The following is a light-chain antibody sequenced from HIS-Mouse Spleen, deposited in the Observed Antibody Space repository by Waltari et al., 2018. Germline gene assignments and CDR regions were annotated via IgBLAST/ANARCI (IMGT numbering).Light chain of an antibody. J-gene: IGLJ3*02. CDR3: AAWDDSLSGWV. V-gene: IGLV1-47*01. Sequence: QSVLTQPPSASGTPGQRVTISCSGSSSNIGSNYVYWYQQLPGTAPKPHIYRNHQQRSGGPDRFSGSKSGTSAALAISGLRSEDEADYYCAAWDDSLSGWVFGGGTKLTVL. CDR1: SSNIGSNY. CDR2: RNH.